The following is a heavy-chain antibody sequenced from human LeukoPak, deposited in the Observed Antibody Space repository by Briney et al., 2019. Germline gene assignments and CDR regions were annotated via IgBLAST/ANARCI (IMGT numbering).Heavy chain of an antibody. D-gene: IGHD2-2*01. CDR3: ARRQLAVPFSWFDP. J-gene: IGHJ5*02. CDR1: GGSISSYY. Sequence: SETLSLTCTVSGGSISSYYWSWIRQPPGKGLEWIGYIYYSGSTNYNPSLKSRVTISVDTSKNQFSLKLSSVTAADTAVYYCARRQLAVPFSWFDPWGQGTLVTVSS. V-gene: IGHV4-59*08. CDR2: IYYSGST.